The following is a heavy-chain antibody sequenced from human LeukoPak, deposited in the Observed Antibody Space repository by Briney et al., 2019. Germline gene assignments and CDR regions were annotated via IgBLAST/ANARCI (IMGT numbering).Heavy chain of an antibody. D-gene: IGHD3-3*01. V-gene: IGHV3-23*01. J-gene: IGHJ3*02. CDR1: GFTFSNYA. CDR2: VSDDGVRS. Sequence: GGSLRLSCAASGFTFSNYALSWVRQAPGKGLEWVSAVSDDGVRSYYAESVKVQFTTSRDNSKNTLYLQMDNLRVEDTAVYYCAKTIFGVTHAFDIWGQGTLVTVSS. CDR3: AKTIFGVTHAFDI.